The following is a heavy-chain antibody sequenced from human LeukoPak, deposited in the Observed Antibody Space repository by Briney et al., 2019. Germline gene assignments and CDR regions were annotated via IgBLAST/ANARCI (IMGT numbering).Heavy chain of an antibody. CDR2: ISHIGTT. CDR3: ARRGGYDFSYDY. D-gene: IGHD5-12*01. J-gene: IGHJ4*02. CDR1: SYSISISSGYY. Sequence: SETLSLTCAVSSYSISISSGYYWDWIRQPPGKGLEWIGTISHIGTTYYNPSLKSRVTISVDTSKNQFSLKLSSVTTADTAVYYCARRGGYDFSYDYWGQGILVTVSS. V-gene: IGHV4-38-2*01.